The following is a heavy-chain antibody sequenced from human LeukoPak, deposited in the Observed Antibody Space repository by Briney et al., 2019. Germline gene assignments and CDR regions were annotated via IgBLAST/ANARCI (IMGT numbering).Heavy chain of an antibody. CDR3: ARDQAAVALPIFDY. CDR2: ISYDGSNK. V-gene: IGHV3-30-3*01. D-gene: IGHD6-19*01. Sequence: QPGGSLRLSCAASGFTFSSYAMHWVRQAPGKGLEWVAVISYDGSNKYYADSVKGRFTISRDNSKNTLYLQMNSLRAEDTAVYYCARDQAAVALPIFDYWGQGILVTVSS. CDR1: GFTFSSYA. J-gene: IGHJ4*02.